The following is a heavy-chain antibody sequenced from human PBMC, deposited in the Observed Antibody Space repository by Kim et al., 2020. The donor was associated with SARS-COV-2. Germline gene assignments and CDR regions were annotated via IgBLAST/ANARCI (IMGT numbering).Heavy chain of an antibody. CDR1: GCSISSSSYY. Sequence: SETLSLTCTVSGCSISSSSYYLGWIRQPPGKGLEWIGSIYYSGSTYYNPALKSRVTISVDTSKNQFSLKLSSVTAADTAVYYCARHGTTYDSSGPLGYWGHGTLCTVSS. D-gene: IGHD3-22*01. V-gene: IGHV4-39*01. J-gene: IGHJ4*01. CDR3: ARHGTTYDSSGPLGY. CDR2: IYYSGST.